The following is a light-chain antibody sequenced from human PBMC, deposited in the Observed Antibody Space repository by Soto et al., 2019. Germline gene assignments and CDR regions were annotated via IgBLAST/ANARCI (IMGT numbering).Light chain of an antibody. CDR2: GAS. CDR3: QQYGNSRT. V-gene: IGKV3-20*01. J-gene: IGKJ1*01. Sequence: EIVLTQSPGTLSLSPGERATLSCRASQSVSSSYLAWYQQKPGQAPRLLIYGASSRATGIPDRFSGSGSGIDFTLTISRLEPEDFAVYYCQQYGNSRTFGQGTQGGYQ. CDR1: QSVSSSY.